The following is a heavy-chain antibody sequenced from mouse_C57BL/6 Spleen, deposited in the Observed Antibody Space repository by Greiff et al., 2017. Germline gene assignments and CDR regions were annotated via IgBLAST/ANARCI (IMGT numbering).Heavy chain of an antibody. CDR3: TRSAYYYGSAY. J-gene: IGHJ3*01. D-gene: IGHD1-1*01. CDR2: IDPETGGT. CDR1: GYTFTDYD. Sequence: QVQLKQSGAELVRPGASVTLSCKASGYTFTDYDMHWVKQTPVHGLEWIGTIDPETGGTAYNQKFKGKAILTADKSSSTAYMERRSLTYEDSAVYYCTRSAYYYGSAYWGQGTLVTVSA. V-gene: IGHV1-15*01.